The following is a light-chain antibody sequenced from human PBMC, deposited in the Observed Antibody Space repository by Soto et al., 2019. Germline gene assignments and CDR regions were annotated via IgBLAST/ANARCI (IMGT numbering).Light chain of an antibody. V-gene: IGKV3-20*01. Sequence: EIVLTQSPGTLSLSPGESATLSWRASQSVSSSYLAWYQQKPGQAPRLLIYGASSRATGIPDRFSGSGSGTDFTLTISRLEPEDFAVYYCQQYGSSPPYTFGQGTKLEIK. CDR2: GAS. CDR3: QQYGSSPPYT. CDR1: QSVSSSY. J-gene: IGKJ2*01.